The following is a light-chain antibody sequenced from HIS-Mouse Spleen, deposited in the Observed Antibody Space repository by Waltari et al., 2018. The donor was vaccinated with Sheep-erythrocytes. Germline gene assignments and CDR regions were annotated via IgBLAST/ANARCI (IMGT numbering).Light chain of an antibody. CDR2: EGS. Sequence: QSALTQPASVSGSPGQSITISCTGTSSDVGSYNLVSWYQQPPGKAPKLLIYEGSKRPSGVSNRFSGSKSGNKACLTISGRQTEDEADYYCCSYAGSSTPWVFGGGTKLTVL. J-gene: IGLJ3*02. V-gene: IGLV2-23*01. CDR1: SSDVGSYNL. CDR3: CSYAGSSTPWV.